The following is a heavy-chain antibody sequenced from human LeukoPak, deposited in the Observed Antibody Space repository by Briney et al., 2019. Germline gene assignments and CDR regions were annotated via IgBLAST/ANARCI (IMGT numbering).Heavy chain of an antibody. Sequence: LSLTCTVSGGSISTSNYYWGWIRQAPGKGLEWVSYISSSGSTIYYADSVKGRFTISRDNAKNSLYLQMNSLRAEDTAVYYCAKDLDSGSYYWGQGTLVTVSS. D-gene: IGHD1-26*01. J-gene: IGHJ4*02. CDR3: AKDLDSGSYY. CDR2: ISSSGSTI. V-gene: IGHV3-11*01. CDR1: GGSISTSNYY.